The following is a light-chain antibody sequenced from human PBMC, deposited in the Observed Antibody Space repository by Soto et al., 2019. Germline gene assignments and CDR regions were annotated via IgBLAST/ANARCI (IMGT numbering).Light chain of an antibody. Sequence: EIVMTPSPATLSVSPGERATLSCRASQSVSSSYLAWYQQKPGQAPRFLIYGASSRATGIPDRFSGSGSGTDFTLTISRLEPEDFAVYYCQQYGGTPPITFGQGTRPEIK. CDR1: QSVSSSY. CDR3: QQYGGTPPIT. J-gene: IGKJ5*01. V-gene: IGKV3-20*01. CDR2: GAS.